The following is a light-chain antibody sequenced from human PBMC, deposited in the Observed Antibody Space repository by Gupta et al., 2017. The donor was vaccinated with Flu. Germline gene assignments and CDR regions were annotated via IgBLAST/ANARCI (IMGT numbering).Light chain of an antibody. CDR1: VLAEAF. CDR2: KDT. V-gene: IGLV3-25*03. J-gene: IGLJ3*02. CDR3: QTADSNYNWV. Sequence: SGEVLAEAFVYWYLQKTGQAPALVMFKDTKWASGIPDRFSGSTSGTTVTLTISGVQPEDEADYYCQTADSNYNWVFGGGTKLTV.